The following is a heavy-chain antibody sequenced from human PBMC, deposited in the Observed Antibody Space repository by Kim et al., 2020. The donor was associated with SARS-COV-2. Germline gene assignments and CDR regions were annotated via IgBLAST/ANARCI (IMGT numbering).Heavy chain of an antibody. V-gene: IGHV3-73*01. CDR3: ASSGGYCRGGSCYSENFHGLDV. CDR2: IRSKGNNYAT. CDR1: GFTFSASS. J-gene: IGHJ6*02. D-gene: IGHD2-15*01. Sequence: GGSLRLSCAASGFTFSASSIHWVRQASGKGLEWVGRIRSKGNNYATAYGASVIGRFTISRDDSKNTAYLEMNSLKTEDTAVYYCASSGGYCRGGSCYSENFHGLDVWGQGTTVTVS.